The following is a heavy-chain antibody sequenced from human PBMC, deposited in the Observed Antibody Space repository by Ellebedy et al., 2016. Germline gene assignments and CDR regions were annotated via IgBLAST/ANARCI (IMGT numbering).Heavy chain of an antibody. CDR2: LPSDGSRI. D-gene: IGHD3-9*01. V-gene: IGHV3-30*18. J-gene: IGHJ3*02. CDR1: GFTFSNYA. CDR3: AKVVKGPKNYDTLTGYYGAFDI. Sequence: GGSLRLSXAASGFTFSNYAMHWVRQAPGKGLEWVAVLPSDGSRIYYVDSVKGRFTISRDNSKNTLNLQMNGLRPEDTAVYYCAKVVKGPKNYDTLTGYYGAFDIWGQGTMVTVSS.